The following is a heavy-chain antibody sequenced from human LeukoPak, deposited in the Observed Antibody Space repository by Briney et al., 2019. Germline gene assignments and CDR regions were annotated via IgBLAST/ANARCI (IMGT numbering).Heavy chain of an antibody. CDR1: GFTFSSYA. D-gene: IGHD4-17*01. Sequence: GGSLRLSCAASGFTFSSYAMSWVRQAPGKGLEWVSAISGSGGSTYYADSVKGRFTISRDNAKNSLYLQMNSLRAEDTAVYYCARDTGPHTEAMTTADYWGQGTLVTVSS. CDR2: ISGSGGST. J-gene: IGHJ4*02. V-gene: IGHV3-23*01. CDR3: ARDTGPHTEAMTTADY.